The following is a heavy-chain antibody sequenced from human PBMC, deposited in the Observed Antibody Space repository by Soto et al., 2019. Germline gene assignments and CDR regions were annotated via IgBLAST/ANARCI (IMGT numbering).Heavy chain of an antibody. CDR2: ILAGGDNT. V-gene: IGHV3-23*01. J-gene: IGHJ6*03. D-gene: IGHD2-2*01. Sequence: GGSLRLSCAASGFTFSSYSMNWVRQALGSGPEWVSSILAGGDNTYYVDAVKGRFTISRDNSKSTLYLRMNSLRADDTAVYYCAKYGCGSPTCPYYFYSFMDVWGKGTTVTVSS. CDR3: AKYGCGSPTCPYYFYSFMDV. CDR1: GFTFSSYS.